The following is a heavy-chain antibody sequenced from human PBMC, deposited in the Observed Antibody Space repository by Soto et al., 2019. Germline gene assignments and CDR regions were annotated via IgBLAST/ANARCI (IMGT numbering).Heavy chain of an antibody. CDR2: ISAYNGNT. CDR1: GYTFTSYG. D-gene: IGHD3-22*01. V-gene: IGHV1-18*01. Sequence: ASVKVSCKASGYTFTSYGISWVRQAPGQGLEWMGWISAYNGNTNYAQKLQGRVTMTTDTSTSTAYMELRSLRSDDTAVYYCARDDRAGAYYYDSSGYPLDYWGQGTLVTVSS. CDR3: ARDDRAGAYYYDSSGYPLDY. J-gene: IGHJ4*02.